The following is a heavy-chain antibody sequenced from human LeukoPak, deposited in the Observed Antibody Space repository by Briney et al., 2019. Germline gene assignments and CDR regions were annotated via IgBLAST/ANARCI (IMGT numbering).Heavy chain of an antibody. CDR3: ARVPYSSGWSPFDY. CDR2: ISPSSTRI. CDR1: GFTFSSYD. J-gene: IGHJ4*02. V-gene: IGHV3-48*04. Sequence: GGSLRLSCAASGFTFSSYDMNWVRQAPGKGLEWVSYISPSSTRIDYAASVKGRFTISRDNAKNSLYLQMNSLRAEDTAVYYCARVPYSSGWSPFDYWGQGTLVTVSS. D-gene: IGHD6-19*01.